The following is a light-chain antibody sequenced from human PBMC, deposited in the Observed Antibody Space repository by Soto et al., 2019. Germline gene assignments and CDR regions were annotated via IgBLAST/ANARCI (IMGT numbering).Light chain of an antibody. CDR2: AAS. CDR3: QQLNSYPQLT. V-gene: IGKV1-9*01. J-gene: IGKJ4*01. Sequence: DIQLTQSPSFLSASVGDRVTITCRASQGGSSYLAWYQQKPGTAPKLLIYAASTLQGGVPTRFSGSGSGTEFTLTISSLQPEDFATYYCQQLNSYPQLTFGGGTKVELK. CDR1: QGGSSY.